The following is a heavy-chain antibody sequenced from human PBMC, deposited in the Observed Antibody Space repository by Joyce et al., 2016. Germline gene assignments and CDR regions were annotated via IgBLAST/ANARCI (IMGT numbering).Heavy chain of an antibody. V-gene: IGHV4-31*03. CDR3: ARGVSWQWLALGYYFDS. CDR2: SFYSGST. Sequence: QVQLKESGPGLVKPSQTLSLTCTVSGDSISSAGYYWSWIRQHPGKGLEWIGYSFYSGSTYYNASLKSRVTISIDTSNDQFVLRLNSVTAADTAVYYCARGVSWQWLALGYYFDSWGQGTLVTVSS. CDR1: GDSISSAGYY. D-gene: IGHD6-19*01. J-gene: IGHJ4*02.